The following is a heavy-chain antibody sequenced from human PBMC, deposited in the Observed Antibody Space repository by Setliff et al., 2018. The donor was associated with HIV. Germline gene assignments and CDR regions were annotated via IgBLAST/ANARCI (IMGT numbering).Heavy chain of an antibody. CDR1: GDSISTSNSY. Sequence: SETLSLTCTVSGDSISTSNSYWGWVRQPPGKGLEWIGSLYYGGSTYYNPSLKSRVTISVDTSKNHFSLKLSSVTAADTAVYYCAKRTFGSGRFDPWGQGTLVTVSS. J-gene: IGHJ5*02. D-gene: IGHD3-16*01. CDR2: LYYGGST. CDR3: AKRTFGSGRFDP. V-gene: IGHV4-39*02.